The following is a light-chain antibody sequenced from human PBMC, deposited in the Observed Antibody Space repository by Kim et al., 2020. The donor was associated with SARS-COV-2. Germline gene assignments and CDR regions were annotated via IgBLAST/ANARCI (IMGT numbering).Light chain of an antibody. CDR3: QQYNSYSQTWT. J-gene: IGKJ1*01. Sequence: VGDRVTITCRASHSINDFLAWYQQKPGEAPKLLIYRASTLQSGVPSRFSGSGSGTEFTLTINSLQPDDSATYYCQQYNSYSQTWTFGQGTKVDIK. CDR2: RAS. CDR1: HSINDF. V-gene: IGKV1-5*03.